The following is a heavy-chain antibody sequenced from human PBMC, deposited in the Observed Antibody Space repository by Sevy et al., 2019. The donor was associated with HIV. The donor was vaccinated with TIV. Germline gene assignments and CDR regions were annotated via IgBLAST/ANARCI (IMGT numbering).Heavy chain of an antibody. J-gene: IGHJ3*02. CDR2: IYSGGST. CDR3: ARERNSSGRRGAFDI. Sequence: GGSLRLSCAASGFTVSSNYMSWVRQAPGKGLEWVSVIYSGGSTYYADSVKGRFTISRDNSKNTLYHQMNSLRAEDTAVYYCARERNSSGRRGAFDIWGQGTMVTVSS. V-gene: IGHV3-53*01. D-gene: IGHD6-19*01. CDR1: GFTVSSNY.